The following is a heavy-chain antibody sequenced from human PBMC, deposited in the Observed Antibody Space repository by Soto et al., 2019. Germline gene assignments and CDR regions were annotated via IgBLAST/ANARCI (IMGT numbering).Heavy chain of an antibody. CDR1: GGSISSYY. CDR2: IYYSGST. CDR3: ARDNGYSYGYNLDH. V-gene: IGHV4-59*01. Sequence: QVQLQESGPGLVKPSETLSLTCTVSGGSISSYYWSWIRQPPGKGLEWIGYIYYSGSTNYNPSLKSRFTISVDTSKNQFSLKLTSVTAADTAVYYCARDNGYSYGYNLDHWGQGTLVTVSS. J-gene: IGHJ4*02. D-gene: IGHD5-18*01.